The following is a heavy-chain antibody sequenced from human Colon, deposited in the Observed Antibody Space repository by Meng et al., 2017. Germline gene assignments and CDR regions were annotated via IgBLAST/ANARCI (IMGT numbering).Heavy chain of an antibody. V-gene: IGHV4-59*04. CDR3: AEGAVVTLIFQHAMDV. D-gene: IGHD2-21*02. CDR2: IYQSGST. Sequence: GSLRLSCTVSGGSISSYYWSWIRQSPGKGLGWIGSIYQSGSTYYNPSLKSRVTMSADTSKKQFSLKLTSVTAADTAVYYCAEGAVVTLIFQHAMDVWGQGTTVTVSS. J-gene: IGHJ6*02. CDR1: GGSISSYY.